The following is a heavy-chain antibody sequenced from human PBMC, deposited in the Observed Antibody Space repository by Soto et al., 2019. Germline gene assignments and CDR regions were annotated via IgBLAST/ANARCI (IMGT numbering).Heavy chain of an antibody. CDR1: GGTFSSYT. J-gene: IGHJ4*02. CDR2: IIPILGIA. Sequence: GASVKVSCKASGGTFSSYTISWVRQAPGQGLEWMGRIIPILGIANYAQKFQGRVTITADKSTSTAYMELSSLRSEDTAVYYCARDSIEVEMATIKAGYFDYWGQGTLVTVSS. CDR3: ARDSIEVEMATIKAGYFDY. V-gene: IGHV1-69*04. D-gene: IGHD5-12*01.